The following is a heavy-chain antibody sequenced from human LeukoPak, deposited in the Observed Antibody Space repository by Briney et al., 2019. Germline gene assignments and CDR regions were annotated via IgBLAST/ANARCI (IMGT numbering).Heavy chain of an antibody. CDR1: GFTFSSYS. J-gene: IGHJ4*02. CDR2: ISSSSSYI. Sequence: GGSLRLSCAASGFTFSSYSMNWVRQAPGKGLEWVSSISSSSSYIYYADSVKGRFTISRDNAKNSLYLQMNSPRAEDTAVYYCARDLFTGDRGYYFDYWGQGTLVTVSS. CDR3: ARDLFTGDRGYYFDY. D-gene: IGHD7-27*01. V-gene: IGHV3-21*01.